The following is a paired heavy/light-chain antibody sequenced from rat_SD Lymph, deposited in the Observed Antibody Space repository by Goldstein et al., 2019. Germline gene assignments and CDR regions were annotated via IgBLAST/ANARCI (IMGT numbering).Heavy chain of an antibody. CDR2: IIPLIDTT. V-gene: IGHV1-65*01. Sequence: EVKLQQSGDELVRPGASVKMSCKASGYTFTDYAMHWVKQSPGQGLEWIGTIIPLIDTTSYNQKFKGKATLTADKSSNTAYMELSRLTSEDSAVYYCARRGYYDGTYYYWYFDFWGPGTMVTVSS. J-gene: IGHJ1*01. CDR1: GYTFTDYA. D-gene: IGHD1-12*02. CDR3: ARRGYYDGTYYYWYFDF.
Light chain of an antibody. V-gene: IGKV14S4*01. J-gene: IGKJ2-3*01. CDR2: YAT. CDR1: QGIGNY. CDR3: LQYDEYPYT. Sequence: DIQLTQSPSSMSASLGDRVSLTCQSSQGIGNYLSWYQHKPGKPPKPMIYYATNLADGVPSRFSGSRSGSDYSLTISSLESEDTAIYYCLQYDEYPYTFGAGTKLELK.